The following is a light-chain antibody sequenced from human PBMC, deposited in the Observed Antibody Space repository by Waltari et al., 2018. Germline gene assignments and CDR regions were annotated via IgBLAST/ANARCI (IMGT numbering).Light chain of an antibody. V-gene: IGKV4-1*01. CDR3: QQYYSTLPIT. Sequence: DIVMTQSPDSLALSLGERATINFKSSQSVLYSSNNKNYLAWYQQKPGQPPKLLIYWASTRESGVPDRFSGSGSGTDFTLTISSLQAEDVAVYYCQQYYSTLPITFGQGTRLEIK. CDR2: WAS. J-gene: IGKJ5*01. CDR1: QSVLYSSNNKNY.